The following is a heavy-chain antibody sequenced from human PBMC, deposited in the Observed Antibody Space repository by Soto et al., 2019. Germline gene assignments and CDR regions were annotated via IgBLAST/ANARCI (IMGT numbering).Heavy chain of an antibody. Sequence: GSLRLSCAASGFTFSSYAMSWVRQAPGKGLEWVSAISGSGGSTYYADSVKGRFTISGDNSKNTLYLQMNSLRAEDTAVYYCAKDPDGLLDAFDIWGQGTMVTVSS. J-gene: IGHJ3*02. V-gene: IGHV3-23*01. CDR3: AKDPDGLLDAFDI. D-gene: IGHD4-17*01. CDR2: ISGSGGST. CDR1: GFTFSSYA.